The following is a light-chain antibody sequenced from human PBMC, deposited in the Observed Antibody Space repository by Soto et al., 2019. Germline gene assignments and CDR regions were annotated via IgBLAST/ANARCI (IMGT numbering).Light chain of an antibody. Sequence: QSALTQPASVSGSPGQSITISCTGTSSDVGGYNYVSWYQQHPGKAPKLMIYEVSNRPSGVSNRFSGSKSGNTASLTISGLQAEDEADYYCTSYTITNTLGFGGGTKLTVL. CDR1: SSDVGGYNY. CDR2: EVS. J-gene: IGLJ2*01. V-gene: IGLV2-14*01. CDR3: TSYTITNTLG.